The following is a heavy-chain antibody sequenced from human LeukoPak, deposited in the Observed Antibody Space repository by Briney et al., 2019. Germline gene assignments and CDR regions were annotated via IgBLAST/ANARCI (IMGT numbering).Heavy chain of an antibody. CDR3: ARKHSSGGLDY. CDR2: FYHGGST. Sequence: SETLSLTCTVSGYSISTGYYWDWIRQPPGKGLEWIGTFYHGGSTYYNPSLKSRVTMSVDTSKNQFSLKLSSVTAVDTAVYYCARKHSSGGLDYWGQGTLVTVSS. V-gene: IGHV4-38-2*02. J-gene: IGHJ4*02. D-gene: IGHD6-19*01. CDR1: GYSISTGYY.